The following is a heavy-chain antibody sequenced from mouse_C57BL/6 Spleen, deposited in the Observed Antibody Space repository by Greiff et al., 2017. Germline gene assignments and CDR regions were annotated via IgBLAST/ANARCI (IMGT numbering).Heavy chain of an antibody. D-gene: IGHD2-2*01. CDR2: IYPGSGST. CDR1: GYTFTSYW. J-gene: IGHJ4*01. Sequence: QVQLQQPGAELVTPGASVSMSCKASGYTFTSYWITWVKQRPGQGLEWIGDIYPGSGSTNYNVKFKSKATLTVDTSSSTAYMQLRSLTSEDSSVYYWARSDGGYDYWGQGASVTVSS. CDR3: ARSDGGYDY. V-gene: IGHV1-55*01.